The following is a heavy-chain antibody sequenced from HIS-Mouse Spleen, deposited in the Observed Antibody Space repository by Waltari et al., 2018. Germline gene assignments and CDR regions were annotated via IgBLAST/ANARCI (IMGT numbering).Heavy chain of an antibody. V-gene: IGHV3-30*04. CDR1: GFTFSSYA. Sequence: QVQLVESGGGVVQPGRSLRLSCAASGFTFSSYAMHWVRQAPGKGLEGGAVKSYDGSNKYYADAVKGRFTSSRDNSKNTLYLQMNSLRAEDTAVYYCAKDKHHAFDYWGQGTLVTVSS. CDR2: KSYDGSNK. CDR3: AKDKHHAFDY. J-gene: IGHJ4*02.